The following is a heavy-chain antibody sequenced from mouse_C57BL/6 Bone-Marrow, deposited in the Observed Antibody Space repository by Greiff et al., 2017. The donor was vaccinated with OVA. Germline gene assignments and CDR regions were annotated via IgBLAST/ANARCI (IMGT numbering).Heavy chain of an antibody. CDR3: ARHYFDY. Sequence: EVKLVESGGGLVKPGGSLKLSCAASGFTFSSYTMSWVRKTPEKRLEWVANISGGGGNTYYPDSVKGLFTISRDNTKNTLYLQMSSLRSQDTALYYCARHYFDYWGQGTTLTVSS. CDR1: GFTFSSYT. V-gene: IGHV5-9*01. J-gene: IGHJ2*01. CDR2: ISGGGGNT.